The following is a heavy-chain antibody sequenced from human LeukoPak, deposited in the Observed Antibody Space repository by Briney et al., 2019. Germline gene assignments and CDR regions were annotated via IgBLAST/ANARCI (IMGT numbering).Heavy chain of an antibody. V-gene: IGHV1-18*01. J-gene: IGHJ5*02. CDR1: GGTFSSYA. D-gene: IGHD2-2*01. CDR3: ARDIVVGGGRNWFDP. Sequence: GASVKVSCKASGGTFSSYAISWVRQAPGQGLEWMGWISAYNGNTNYAQKLQGRVTMTTDTSTSTAYMELRSLRSDDTAVYYCARDIVVGGGRNWFDPWGQGTLVTVSS. CDR2: ISAYNGNT.